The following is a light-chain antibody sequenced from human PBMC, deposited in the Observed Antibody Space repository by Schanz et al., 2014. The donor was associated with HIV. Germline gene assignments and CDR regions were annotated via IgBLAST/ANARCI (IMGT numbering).Light chain of an antibody. CDR1: SNDVGTYNL. Sequence: QSALTQPASVSGSPGQSITISCTGTSNDVGTYNLVSWYQQHPGKAPQLMIYEVSKRPSGVSDRFSGSKSDNTASLTISGLQAEDEADYYCSSYTTSITLAFGTGTKLTVL. V-gene: IGLV2-14*02. CDR2: EVS. CDR3: SSYTTSITLA. J-gene: IGLJ1*01.